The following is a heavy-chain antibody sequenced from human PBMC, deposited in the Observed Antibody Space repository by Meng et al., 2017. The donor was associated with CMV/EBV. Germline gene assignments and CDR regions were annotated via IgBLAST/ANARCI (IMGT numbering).Heavy chain of an antibody. D-gene: IGHD3-22*01. J-gene: IGHJ4*02. V-gene: IGHV4-39*01. CDR3: ASPPINYYDSSGYYVFDY. Sequence: ISISSYYWGWIRQPPGKGLEWIGSIYYSGSTYYNPSLKSRVTISVDTSKNQFSLKLSSVTAADTAVYYCASPPINYYDSSGYYVFDYWGQGTLVTVSS. CDR2: IYYSGST. CDR1: ISISSYY.